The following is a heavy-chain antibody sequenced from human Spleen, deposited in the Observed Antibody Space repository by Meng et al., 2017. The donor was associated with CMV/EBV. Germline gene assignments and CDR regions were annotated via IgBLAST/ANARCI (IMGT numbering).Heavy chain of an antibody. J-gene: IGHJ4*02. CDR3: ARGVAETLGWEMGY. V-gene: IGHV3-74*03. CDR2: IDIDGRDI. Sequence: GSGGGLVQPGGALRLSCAVSGFTLTRYWMHWVREVPGKGLEWVSRIDIDGRDITYADSVRGRFSISRDDAKNTLYLQMNSLRIEDTAVYYCARGVAETLGWEMGYWGQGTLVTVSS. D-gene: IGHD1-26*01. CDR1: GFTLTRYW.